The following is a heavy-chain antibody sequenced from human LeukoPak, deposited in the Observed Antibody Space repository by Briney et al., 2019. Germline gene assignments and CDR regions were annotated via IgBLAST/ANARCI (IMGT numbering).Heavy chain of an antibody. CDR1: GYRFSDYW. CDR3: ARVFWGYSGYDGGGDY. D-gene: IGHD5-12*01. J-gene: IGHJ4*02. Sequence: GESLKISCKFSGYRFSDYWIAWVRQMPGKGLEWVGISYPGDCDTRYSPALQGRVTLSVDKSYNAADMEWRSLKDSDTGIYFWARVFWGYSGYDGGGDYWGQGTLVTVSS. V-gene: IGHV5-51*01. CDR2: SYPGDCDT.